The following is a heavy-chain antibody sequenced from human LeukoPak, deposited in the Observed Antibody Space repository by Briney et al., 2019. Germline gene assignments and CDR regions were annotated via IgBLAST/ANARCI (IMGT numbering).Heavy chain of an antibody. CDR2: ISGTGDST. CDR1: GFTFSSYA. J-gene: IGHJ5*02. V-gene: IGHV3-23*01. D-gene: IGHD3-16*02. Sequence: GGSLRLSCAASGFTFSSYAVSWVRQAPGKGLEWVSTISGTGDSTYYADSVKGRFTISRDNSKNTLHLQMNSLRAEDTAVYYCAKGYTWFDPWGQGTLVTVSS. CDR3: AKGYTWFDP.